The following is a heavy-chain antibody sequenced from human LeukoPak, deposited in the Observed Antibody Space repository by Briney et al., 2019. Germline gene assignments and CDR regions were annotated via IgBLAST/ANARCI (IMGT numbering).Heavy chain of an antibody. V-gene: IGHV3-21*01. CDR3: ARDYGSESYFDAFDI. CDR2: ISSSSSYI. Sequence: GGSLRLSCAASGFTFSSYSMNWVRQAPGKRLEWVSSISSSSSYIYYADSVKGRFTISRDNAKNSLYLQMNSLRAEDTAVYYCARDYGSESYFDAFDIWGQGTMVTVSS. CDR1: GFTFSSYS. D-gene: IGHD3-10*01. J-gene: IGHJ3*02.